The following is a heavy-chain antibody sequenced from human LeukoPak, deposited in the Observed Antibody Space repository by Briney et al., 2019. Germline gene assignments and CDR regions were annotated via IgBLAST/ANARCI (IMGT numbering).Heavy chain of an antibody. CDR1: GFTLSNYA. CDR2: ISSSSKII. D-gene: IGHD3-10*01. V-gene: IGHV3-48*02. CDR3: VRDPKGRGDAFDY. J-gene: IGHJ4*02. Sequence: GGSLRLSCAASGFTLSNYAMNWVRQASGKGLEWVSYISSSSKIIHYADSVKGRFTISRDNAKNSLSLQMTSLRDEDTAVYFCVRDPKGRGDAFDYWGQGTLVTISS.